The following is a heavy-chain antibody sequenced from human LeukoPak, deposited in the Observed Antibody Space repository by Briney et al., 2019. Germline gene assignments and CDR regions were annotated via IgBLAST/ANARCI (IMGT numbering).Heavy chain of an antibody. CDR3: ASYGSGSSETDY. CDR1: GGSFSGYY. CDR2: INHSGST. Sequence: SETLSLTCAVYGGSFSGYYWSWIRQPPGKGLEWIGEINHSGSTNYNPSLKSRVTISVDTSKNQFSLKLSSVTAADTAVYYCASYGSGSSETDYWGQGTLVTVSS. V-gene: IGHV4-34*01. J-gene: IGHJ4*02. D-gene: IGHD3-10*01.